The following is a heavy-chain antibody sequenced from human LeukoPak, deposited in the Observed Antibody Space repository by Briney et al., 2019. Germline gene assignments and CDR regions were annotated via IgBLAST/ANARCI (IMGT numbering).Heavy chain of an antibody. Sequence: GASVKVSCKASGYTFTGYYMHWVRQAPGQGLEWMGWISAYNGNTNYAQKLQGRVTMTTDTSTSTAYMELRSLRSDDTAVYYCARDLVGATTTRGDYWGQGTLVTVSS. CDR1: GYTFTGYY. CDR2: ISAYNGNT. D-gene: IGHD1-26*01. V-gene: IGHV1-18*04. CDR3: ARDLVGATTTRGDY. J-gene: IGHJ4*02.